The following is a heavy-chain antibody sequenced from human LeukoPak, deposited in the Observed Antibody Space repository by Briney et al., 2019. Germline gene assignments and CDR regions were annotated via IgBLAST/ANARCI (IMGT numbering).Heavy chain of an antibody. CDR2: IYTSGST. CDR3: ARDPPGVRGVISYYGMDV. CDR1: GGSISSYY. Sequence: SETLSLTCTVSGGSISSYYWSWIRQPAGKGLERIGRIYTSGSTNYNPSLKSRVTMSVDTSKNQFSLKLSSVTAADTAVYYCARDPPGVRGVISYYGMDVWGQGTTVTVSS. J-gene: IGHJ6*02. V-gene: IGHV4-4*07. D-gene: IGHD3-10*01.